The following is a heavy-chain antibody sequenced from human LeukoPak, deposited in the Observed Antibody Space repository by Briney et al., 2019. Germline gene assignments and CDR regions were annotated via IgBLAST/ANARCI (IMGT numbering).Heavy chain of an antibody. CDR2: ISHYNGNP. CDR3: ARDYSYGYYYYYYGMDV. Sequence: ASVKVSCKASGYTFTSYGISWVRQAHGHGLEWVGSISHYNGNPTYAQQLQGRVTMTTYTSTSTAYMELRSLRSDDTAVYYCARDYSYGYYYYYYGMDVWGQGTTVTVSS. J-gene: IGHJ6*02. V-gene: IGHV1-18*01. D-gene: IGHD5-18*01. CDR1: GYTFTSYG.